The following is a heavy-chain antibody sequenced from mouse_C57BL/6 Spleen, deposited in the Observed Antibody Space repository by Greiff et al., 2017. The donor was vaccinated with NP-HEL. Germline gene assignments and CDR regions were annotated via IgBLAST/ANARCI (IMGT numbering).Heavy chain of an antibody. CDR1: GYAFSSYW. Sequence: VQLQQSGAELVKPGASVKISCKASGYAFSSYWMNWVKQRPGKGLEWIGQIYPGDGDTNYNGKFKGKATLTAAKSSSPAYMQLSSLTSEASAVYVCARPYYSDFYAKGGWGQLASVTVSS. CDR3: ARPYYSDFYAKGG. V-gene: IGHV1-80*01. J-gene: IGHJ4*01. D-gene: IGHD2-12*01. CDR2: IYPGDGDT.